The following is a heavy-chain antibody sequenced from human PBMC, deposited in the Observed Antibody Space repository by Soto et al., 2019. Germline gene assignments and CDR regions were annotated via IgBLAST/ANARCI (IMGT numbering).Heavy chain of an antibody. Sequence: QITLKESGPTLVKPTQTLTLTCTFSGFSLSTSGVGVGWIRQPPGQALEWLGLIYWDDDTRYSPSLKSRLTITKDSSKNQVVLNMTNMDPVDTATYYSAHGDSSGLWWDYWGQGTLVTVSS. D-gene: IGHD3-22*01. CDR1: GFSLSTSGVG. CDR2: IYWDDDT. J-gene: IGHJ4*02. V-gene: IGHV2-5*02. CDR3: AHGDSSGLWWDY.